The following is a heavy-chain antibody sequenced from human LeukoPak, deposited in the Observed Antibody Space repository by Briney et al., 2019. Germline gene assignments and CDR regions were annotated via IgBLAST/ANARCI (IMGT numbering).Heavy chain of an antibody. V-gene: IGHV3-13*01. CDR2: IGTAGDT. CDR1: GFTFSSYD. Sequence: GGSLRLSCAASGFTFSSYDMHWVRQAPGKGLEWVSAIGTAGDTYYPGSVKGRFTISRENAKNSLYLQMNSLRAGDTAVYYCARASYCSSTSCYAYWYFDLWGRGTLVTVSS. CDR3: ARASYCSSTSCYAYWYFDL. D-gene: IGHD2-2*01. J-gene: IGHJ2*01.